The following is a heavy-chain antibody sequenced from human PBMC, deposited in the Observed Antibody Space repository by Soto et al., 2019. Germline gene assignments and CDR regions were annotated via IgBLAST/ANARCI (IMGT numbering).Heavy chain of an antibody. J-gene: IGHJ6*02. Sequence: GGSLRLSCAVSGFTFSSYGMHWVRQAPGKGLEWVAVISYDGSNKYYADSVKGRFTISRDNSKNTLYLQMNSLRAEDTAVYYCAKDVVVGATTGLGDYYYYYGMDVWGQGTTVTVS. CDR3: AKDVVVGATTGLGDYYYYYGMDV. CDR2: ISYDGSNK. CDR1: GFTFSSYG. V-gene: IGHV3-30*18. D-gene: IGHD1-26*01.